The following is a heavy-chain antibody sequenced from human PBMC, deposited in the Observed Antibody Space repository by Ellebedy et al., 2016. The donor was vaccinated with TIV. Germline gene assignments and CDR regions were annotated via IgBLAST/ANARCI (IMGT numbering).Heavy chain of an antibody. J-gene: IGHJ4*02. CDR1: GGSIGSSSYY. D-gene: IGHD6-19*01. CDR3: ARRSSYWSALDF. V-gene: IGHV4-39*01. Sequence: MPSETLSLTCTVSGGSIGSSSYYWGWIRQPPGRGLEWIGSIYYDGSTYYNPSLKSRVTISKDTSKNQFSLKLTSVTAADTAVYYCARRSSYWSALDFWGQGTLATVSS. CDR2: IYYDGST.